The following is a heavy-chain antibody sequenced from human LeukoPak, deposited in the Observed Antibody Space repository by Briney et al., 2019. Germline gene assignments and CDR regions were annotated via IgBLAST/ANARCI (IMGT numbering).Heavy chain of an antibody. Sequence: ASVKVSRKASGYTFTSYGISWVRQAPGQGLEWMGWISAYNGNTNYAQKLQGRVTITADKSTSTAYMELSSLRSGDTAVYYCASPYSSGWYGFDYWGQGTLVTVSS. CDR1: GYTFTSYG. D-gene: IGHD6-19*01. J-gene: IGHJ4*02. CDR2: ISAYNGNT. CDR3: ASPYSSGWYGFDY. V-gene: IGHV1-18*01.